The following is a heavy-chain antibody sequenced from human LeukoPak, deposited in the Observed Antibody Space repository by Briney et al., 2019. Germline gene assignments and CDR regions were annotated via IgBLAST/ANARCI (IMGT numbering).Heavy chain of an antibody. CDR2: ISAYNGDT. CDR1: GYTFTSYG. D-gene: IGHD3-22*01. CDR3: ARDVKIFCDSSDISGGY. Sequence: ASVKVSCKGSGYTFTSYGICWVRQAPGLGLEWMGCISAYNGDTNYAQKLQGRVTMTTDTSTSTAYMELRSLRSEDTAMYYCARDVKIFCDSSDISGGYWGQGTLVTVSS. V-gene: IGHV1-18*01. J-gene: IGHJ4*02.